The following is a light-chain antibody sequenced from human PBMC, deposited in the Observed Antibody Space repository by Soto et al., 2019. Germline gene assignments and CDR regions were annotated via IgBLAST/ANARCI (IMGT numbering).Light chain of an antibody. Sequence: EVVLKQSPATVSLSQGERATLSCRASHSVSSYLALYQQKPGQAPRLLIYDASNRATGIPARFSGSGSGTDFTLTISSLEPEDFAVYYCQQYGSSPRTFGGGTRWIS. V-gene: IGKV3-11*01. CDR3: QQYGSSPRT. CDR1: HSVSSY. J-gene: IGKJ4*01. CDR2: DAS.